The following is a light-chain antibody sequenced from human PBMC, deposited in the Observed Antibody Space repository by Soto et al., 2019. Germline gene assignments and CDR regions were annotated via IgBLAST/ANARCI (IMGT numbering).Light chain of an antibody. J-gene: IGKJ3*01. CDR2: DAS. V-gene: IGKV3-11*01. CDR3: QQRSNWPLT. CDR1: QGIGRY. Sequence: EIALTQSPGTLSLSPGASATLSCRASQGIGRYLAWFQQKPGQAPRLLIYDASTRSTGIPARFSGSGSGTDFTLTISSLEPEDFAVYYCQQRSNWPLTFGPGTKVEIK.